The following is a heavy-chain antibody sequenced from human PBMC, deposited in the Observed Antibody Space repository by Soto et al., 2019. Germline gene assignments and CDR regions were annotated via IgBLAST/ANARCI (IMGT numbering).Heavy chain of an antibody. CDR3: AGAKNREFVFAY. Sequence: SETLSLTCTVSGVAIRSYFWSWIRQPPGKGLEWIGSTYYTADTKYNPSLESRATISADPSKKQFSLRLGPVTAADTALYYGAGAKNREFVFAYWGKGALVTVYS. CDR2: TYYTADT. V-gene: IGHV4-59*01. CDR1: GVAIRSYF. D-gene: IGHD3-10*01. J-gene: IGHJ4*02.